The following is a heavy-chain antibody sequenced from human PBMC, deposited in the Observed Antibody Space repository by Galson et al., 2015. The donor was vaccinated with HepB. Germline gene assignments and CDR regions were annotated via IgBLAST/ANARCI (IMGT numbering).Heavy chain of an antibody. CDR1: GFTFSSYS. J-gene: IGHJ6*02. Sequence: LRLSCAASGFTFSSYSMNWVRQAPGKGLEWVSSISSSSSYIYYADSVKGRFTISRDNAKNSLYLQMNSLRAEDTAVYYCAREGQYCSGGSCTDYYYGMDVWGQGTTVTVSS. V-gene: IGHV3-21*01. CDR2: ISSSSSYI. CDR3: AREGQYCSGGSCTDYYYGMDV. D-gene: IGHD2-15*01.